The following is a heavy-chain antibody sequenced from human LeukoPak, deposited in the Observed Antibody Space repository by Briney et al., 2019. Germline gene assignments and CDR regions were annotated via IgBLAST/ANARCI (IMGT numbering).Heavy chain of an antibody. CDR3: AREQVVVGRGYYGMDV. D-gene: IGHD2-2*01. CDR1: GFTFSTYA. V-gene: IGHV3-23*01. Sequence: PGGSLRLSCAASGFTFSTYAMSWVRQAAGKGLEWVSLISGSGGGTYYADSVKGRFTISRDNSKNTLYLQLNSLRVEDTAVYYCAREQVVVGRGYYGMDVWGQGTTVTVSS. J-gene: IGHJ6*02. CDR2: ISGSGGGT.